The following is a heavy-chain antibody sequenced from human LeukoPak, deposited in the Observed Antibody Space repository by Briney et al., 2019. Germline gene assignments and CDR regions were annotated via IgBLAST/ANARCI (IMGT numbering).Heavy chain of an antibody. Sequence: WVRQPPGKGLEWIGSIYYSGSTYYNPSLKSRVTISVDTSKNQFSLKLSSVTAADTAVYYCARDAQWLVRNWGQGTLVTVSS. CDR3: ARDAQWLVRN. J-gene: IGHJ4*02. CDR2: IYYSGST. V-gene: IGHV4-39*07. D-gene: IGHD6-19*01.